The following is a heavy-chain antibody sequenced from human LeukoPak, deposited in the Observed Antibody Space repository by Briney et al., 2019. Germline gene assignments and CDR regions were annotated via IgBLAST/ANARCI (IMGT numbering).Heavy chain of an antibody. CDR1: GFTFSGYG. CDR3: ARDYFSRAALLGYFDL. V-gene: IGHV3-30*03. D-gene: IGHD2-15*01. CDR2: ISYDGSNK. Sequence: GRSLRLSCAASGFTFSGYGMHWVRQAPGKGLEWVAVISYDGSNKYYADSVKGRFTISRDNSKNTLYLQMNSLRAEDTAVYYCARDYFSRAALLGYFDLWGRGTLVTVSS. J-gene: IGHJ2*01.